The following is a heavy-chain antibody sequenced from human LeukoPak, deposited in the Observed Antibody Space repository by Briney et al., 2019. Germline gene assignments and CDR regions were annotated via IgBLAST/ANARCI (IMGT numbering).Heavy chain of an antibody. CDR1: GYTFTSYG. CDR2: ISAYNGNT. Sequence: ASVKVSCKASGYTFTSYGISWVRQALGQGLEWMGWISAYNGNTNYAQKLQGRVTMTTDTSTSTAYMELRSLRSDDTAVYYCARGPMVRGVIQYYFDYWGQGTLVTVSS. J-gene: IGHJ4*02. D-gene: IGHD3-10*01. V-gene: IGHV1-18*01. CDR3: ARGPMVRGVIQYYFDY.